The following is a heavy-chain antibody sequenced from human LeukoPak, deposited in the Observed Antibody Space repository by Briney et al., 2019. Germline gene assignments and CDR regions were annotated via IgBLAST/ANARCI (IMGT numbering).Heavy chain of an antibody. Sequence: PGGSLRLSCAASGFTFSSYWMHWVRQAPGKGLVWVSRINGDGSSTSYADSVKGRFTISRDNAKNTLYLQMNSLRAEDTAVYYCARDYGGNSGDYWGQGTLVTVSS. CDR3: ARDYGGNSGDY. CDR2: INGDGSST. D-gene: IGHD4-23*01. CDR1: GFTFSSYW. J-gene: IGHJ4*02. V-gene: IGHV3-74*01.